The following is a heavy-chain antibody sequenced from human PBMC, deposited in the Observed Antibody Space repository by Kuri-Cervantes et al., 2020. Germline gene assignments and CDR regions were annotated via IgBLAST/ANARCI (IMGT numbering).Heavy chain of an antibody. Sequence: ETLSLTCAVSGFTVSSNYMSWVRQAPGKGLEWVSVIYSGGSTYYADSVKGRFTISRDNSKNTLYLQMNSLRAEDTAVYYCAKETTGYSYGNLDYWGQGTLVTVSS. J-gene: IGHJ4*02. CDR1: GFTVSSNY. V-gene: IGHV3-53*05. D-gene: IGHD5-18*01. CDR3: AKETTGYSYGNLDY. CDR2: IYSGGST.